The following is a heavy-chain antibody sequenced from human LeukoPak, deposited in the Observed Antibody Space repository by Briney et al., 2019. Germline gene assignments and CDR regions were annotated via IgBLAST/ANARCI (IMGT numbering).Heavy chain of an antibody. CDR3: AKDLLYYGPGTYYNAAEYFQF. Sequence: GGSLRLSCAASGLTFSSYAMHWVRQAPGQGLEWVSVISYDGSNKDYADSVKGRFTISRDNSRNTLSLQMNSLRPEDTAVYYCAKDLLYYGPGTYYNAAEYFQFWGQGTQVTVSS. V-gene: IGHV3-30*18. CDR1: GLTFSSYA. CDR2: ISYDGSNK. D-gene: IGHD3-10*01. J-gene: IGHJ1*01.